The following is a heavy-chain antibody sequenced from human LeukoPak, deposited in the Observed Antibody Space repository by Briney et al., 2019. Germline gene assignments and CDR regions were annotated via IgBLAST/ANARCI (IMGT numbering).Heavy chain of an antibody. CDR3: ARSPVTTPWGDY. CDR1: GYIFSDYY. J-gene: IGHJ4*02. D-gene: IGHD4-17*01. Sequence: ASVKVSCKASGYIFSDYYMHWVRQAPGQGLEWLGWINPKSGAADYAQQFRGRVTMTTGTSTSTAYMELRSLRSDDTAVYYCARSPVTTPWGDYWGQGTLVTVSS. V-gene: IGHV1-2*02. CDR2: INPKSGAA.